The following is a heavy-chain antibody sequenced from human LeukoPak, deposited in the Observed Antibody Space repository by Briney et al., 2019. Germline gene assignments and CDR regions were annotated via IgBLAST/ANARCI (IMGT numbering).Heavy chain of an antibody. CDR2: FHYSGST. J-gene: IGHJ5*02. CDR3: ARGRLLWFGESLGWFDP. CDR1: GGSISSSSYY. V-gene: IGHV4-39*07. D-gene: IGHD3-10*01. Sequence: SETLSLTCSVSGGSISSSSYYWGWIRQPPGKGLEWIGTFHYSGSTYYNPSLKSRVTISVNMSKNQFSLKLISVTAADTAVYYCARGRLLWFGESLGWFDPWGQGTLVTVSS.